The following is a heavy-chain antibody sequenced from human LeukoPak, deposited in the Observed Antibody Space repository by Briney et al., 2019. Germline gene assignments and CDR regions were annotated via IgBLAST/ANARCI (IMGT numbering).Heavy chain of an antibody. Sequence: PGGSLRLSCTASGFTFGDYAVVWFRQAPGKGPEWLGFMRTKAYHGETTEYATSVKGRFTISRDDSKNIAYLQMSSLKTEDTAVYYCTRDRQIQTGFDYWGQGTLVTVSS. CDR1: GFTFGDYA. CDR2: MRTKAYHGETT. D-gene: IGHD1-14*01. J-gene: IGHJ4*02. CDR3: TRDRQIQTGFDY. V-gene: IGHV3-49*03.